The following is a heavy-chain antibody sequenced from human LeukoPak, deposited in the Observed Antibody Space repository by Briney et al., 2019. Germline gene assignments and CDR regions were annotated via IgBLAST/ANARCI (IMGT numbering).Heavy chain of an antibody. CDR1: GGSFSGYY. D-gene: IGHD2-2*02. CDR2: INHSGST. CDR3: ASRIPAAIRFGYFDY. J-gene: IGHJ4*02. V-gene: IGHV4-34*01. Sequence: SETLSLTCAVYGGSFSGYYWSWIRQPPGKGLEWIGEINHSGSTNYNPSLKSRATISVDTSKNQFSLKLSSVTAADTAVYYCASRIPAAIRFGYFDYWGQGTLVTVSS.